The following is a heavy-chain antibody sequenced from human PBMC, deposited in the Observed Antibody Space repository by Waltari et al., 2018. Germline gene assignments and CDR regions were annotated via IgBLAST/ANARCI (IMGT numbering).Heavy chain of an antibody. CDR3: AKALKLFELFPRNSFDI. CDR2: ISYDGDKK. Sequence: QVQLVESGGGVVQPGRSLRLSCAASGFTFTAYAIHLVRQGPGKGLEWVAAISYDGDKKFYADSVKGRFTVSRDTSRNTLYVHLNNLRAEDTAIYYCAKALKLFELFPRNSFDIWGHGTMVTVSP. V-gene: IGHV3-30*18. D-gene: IGHD3-3*01. J-gene: IGHJ3*02. CDR1: GFTFTAYA.